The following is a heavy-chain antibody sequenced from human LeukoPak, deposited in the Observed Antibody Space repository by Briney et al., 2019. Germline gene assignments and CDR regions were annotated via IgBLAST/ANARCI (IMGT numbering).Heavy chain of an antibody. J-gene: IGHJ5*02. CDR3: AALHYFGHGATRT. CDR1: GASINSYH. V-gene: IGHV4-4*07. CDR2: IYSSRRV. D-gene: IGHD2/OR15-2a*01. Sequence: PSETLSLTCSVSGASINSYHWSWIRQSAGKGLEWIGRIYSSRRVDYNPSLENRVSMSMDTSKNDLLLDLDSVTAADTGVYYCAALHYFGHGATRTWGQGTLVTVSS.